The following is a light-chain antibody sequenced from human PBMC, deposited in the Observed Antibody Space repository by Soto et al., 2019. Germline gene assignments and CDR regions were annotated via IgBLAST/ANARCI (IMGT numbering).Light chain of an antibody. V-gene: IGKV4-1*01. CDR3: QQYFTSPWT. CDR1: QSILDRSKNKYY. J-gene: IGKJ1*01. CDR2: WAS. Sequence: DIVMTQSPDSLAVSLGERATFNCKSSQSILDRSKNKYYLAWYQQKSGQPPKLLIYWASLRESGVPDRFTGSGSGTDFTLTISSLQAEDGAVYYCQQYFTSPWTFCQGTKVEI.